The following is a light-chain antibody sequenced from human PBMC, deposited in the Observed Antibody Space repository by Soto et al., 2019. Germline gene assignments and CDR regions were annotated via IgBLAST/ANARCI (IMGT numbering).Light chain of an antibody. V-gene: IGLV1-47*02. CDR3: ATWDDSLSGWV. CDR1: RSNIGRSD. Sequence: QSVLTQPPSASGTPGQRVTISCSGSRSNIGRSDVYWYQQLPGTAPKLLIYINDQRPSGVPDRFSGSKSGTSASLAITGLQSEDEGIYYCATWDDSLSGWVFGGGTKLTVL. J-gene: IGLJ3*02. CDR2: IND.